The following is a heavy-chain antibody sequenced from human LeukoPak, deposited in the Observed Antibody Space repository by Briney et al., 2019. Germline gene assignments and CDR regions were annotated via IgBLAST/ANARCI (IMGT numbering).Heavy chain of an antibody. CDR2: IYYSGST. CDR3: ARVRAGLVDY. V-gene: IGHV4-59*01. CDR1: GGSISSYY. D-gene: IGHD6-13*01. J-gene: IGHJ4*02. Sequence: SETLSLTCTVSGGSISSYYWSWIRQPPGKGLEWIGYIYYSGSTNYNPSLKSRVTISVDTSKNQFSLKLSSVTPADTAVYYCARVRAGLVDYWGQGTLVTVSS.